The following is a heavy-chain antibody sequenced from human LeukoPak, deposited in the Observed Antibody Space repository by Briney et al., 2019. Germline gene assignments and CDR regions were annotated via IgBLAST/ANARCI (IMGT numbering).Heavy chain of an antibody. CDR1: GYTLTELS. Sequence: GASVKVSCKVSGYTLTELSMHWVRQAPGKGLEWMGGFDPEDGETIYAQKFQGRVTMTEDTSTDTAYMELSSLRSEDTAAYYCAAQGSSSWSNNWFDPWGQGTLVTVSS. J-gene: IGHJ5*02. CDR3: AAQGSSSWSNNWFDP. V-gene: IGHV1-24*01. D-gene: IGHD6-13*01. CDR2: FDPEDGET.